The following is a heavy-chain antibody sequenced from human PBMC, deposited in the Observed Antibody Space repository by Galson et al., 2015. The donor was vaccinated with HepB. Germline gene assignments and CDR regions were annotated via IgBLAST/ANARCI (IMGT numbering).Heavy chain of an antibody. J-gene: IGHJ6*03. Sequence: SLRLSCAASGFTFSSYGMHWVRQAPGKGLEWVAVISYDGSNKYYADSVKGRFTISRDNSKNTLYLQMNSLRAEDTAVYYCAKDGAVVPAAIQTDYYYYYMDVWGKGTTVTVSS. CDR1: GFTFSSYG. V-gene: IGHV3-30*18. D-gene: IGHD2-2*01. CDR2: ISYDGSNK. CDR3: AKDGAVVPAAIQTDYYYYYMDV.